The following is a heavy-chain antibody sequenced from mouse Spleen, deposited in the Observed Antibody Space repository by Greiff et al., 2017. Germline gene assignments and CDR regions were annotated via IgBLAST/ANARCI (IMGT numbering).Heavy chain of an antibody. CDR3: ARHEKTARATFDY. CDR1: GFTFSSYA. Sequence: EVMLVESGGGLVKPGGSLKLSCAASGFTFSSYAMSWVRQTPEKRLEWVATISSGGSYTYYPDSVKGRFTISRDNAKNTLYLQMSSLRSEDTAMYYCARHEKTARATFDYWGQGTTLTVSS. V-gene: IGHV5-9-1*01. D-gene: IGHD3-2*01. CDR2: ISSGGSYT. J-gene: IGHJ2*01.